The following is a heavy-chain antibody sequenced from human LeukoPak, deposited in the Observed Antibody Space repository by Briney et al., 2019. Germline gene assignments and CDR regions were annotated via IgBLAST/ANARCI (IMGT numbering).Heavy chain of an antibody. CDR1: GFTFSSYS. D-gene: IGHD6-13*01. CDR2: ISSSSSYI. J-gene: IGHJ6*03. CDR3: ARIAHYYYYMDV. V-gene: IGHV3-21*01. Sequence: GGSLRLSCAASGFTFSSYSMNWVRQAPGKGLEWVSSISSSSSYIYYADSVKGRFTISGDNAKNSLYLQMNSLRAEDTAVYYCARIAHYYYYMDVWGKGTTVTVSS.